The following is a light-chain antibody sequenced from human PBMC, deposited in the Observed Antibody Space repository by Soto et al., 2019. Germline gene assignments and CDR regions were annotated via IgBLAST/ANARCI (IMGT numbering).Light chain of an antibody. CDR2: ASS. J-gene: IGKJ2*01. CDR1: QNISIY. V-gene: IGKV1-39*01. CDR3: QQSYSTLYT. Sequence: DIQMTQSPSSLSASIGDRVTITRRASQNISIYLHWYQQKPGQAPKFLIYASSNLQSGVPSRFSGSGSGTDFTLTISSLQPEDFATYYCQQSYSTLYTFGQGTKLEIK.